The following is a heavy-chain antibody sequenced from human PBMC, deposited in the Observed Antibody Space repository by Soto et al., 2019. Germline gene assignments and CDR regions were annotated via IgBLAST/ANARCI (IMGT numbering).Heavy chain of an antibody. CDR3: ARDRDRHSRGLPSFEP. Sequence: KASETLSLTCSVSGGSVSNYYWSWVRQPPGKRLEWIGYIYYTGTHDYNPSLRGRATISVDTSKDQFSLKLTSVTAADTAVYYCARDRDRHSRGLPSFEPRGQGILVSVSA. D-gene: IGHD3-22*01. J-gene: IGHJ5*02. CDR2: IYYTGTH. CDR1: GGSVSNYY. V-gene: IGHV4-59*02.